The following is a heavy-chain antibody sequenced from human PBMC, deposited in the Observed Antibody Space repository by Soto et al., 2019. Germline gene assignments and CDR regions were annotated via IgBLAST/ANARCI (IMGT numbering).Heavy chain of an antibody. CDR1: GYSFSKYW. J-gene: IGHJ4*02. CDR2: IYPDESDT. D-gene: IGHD2-2*01. Sequence: GDSLTISCKGSGYSFSKYWIGWVRQMPGKGLEWMAIIYPDESDTRYSPSFQGQVTVSADKSINTAYLHWSSLKASDTPMYYCARLVVPAAMIDYWGQGTLVTVSS. CDR3: ARLVVPAAMIDY. V-gene: IGHV5-51*01.